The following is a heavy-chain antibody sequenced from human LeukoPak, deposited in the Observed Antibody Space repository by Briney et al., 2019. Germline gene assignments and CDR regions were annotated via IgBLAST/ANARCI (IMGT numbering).Heavy chain of an antibody. J-gene: IGHJ4*02. CDR2: ISYDGSEK. Sequence: GGSLRLSCAASGFTFSSYGMHWVRQAPGKGLEWVAVISYDGSEKYYADSVKGRFAISRDNSMNTLYLQMNSLRAEDTAMYYCARGAQYELQPNFDYWGQGTLVTVSS. V-gene: IGHV3-30*03. CDR3: ARGAQYELQPNFDY. CDR1: GFTFSSYG. D-gene: IGHD2-2*01.